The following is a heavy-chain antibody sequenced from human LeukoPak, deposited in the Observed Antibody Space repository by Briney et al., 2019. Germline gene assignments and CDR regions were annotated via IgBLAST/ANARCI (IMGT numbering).Heavy chain of an antibody. J-gene: IGHJ5*02. Sequence: SETLSLTCTVSGGSISSYYWSWVRQPAGKGLEWLGGIYTSGSTDYNPSLKSRVTMSVDTSKNQISLKLTSVTAADTAVYYCARGAIPVALHWFDPWGQGILVTVSS. CDR1: GGSISSYY. V-gene: IGHV4-4*07. CDR3: ARGAIPVALHWFDP. D-gene: IGHD2-21*01. CDR2: IYTSGST.